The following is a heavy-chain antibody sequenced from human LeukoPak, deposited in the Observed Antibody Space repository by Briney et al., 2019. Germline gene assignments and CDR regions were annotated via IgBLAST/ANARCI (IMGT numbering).Heavy chain of an antibody. J-gene: IGHJ4*02. CDR1: GFTFSSSA. CDR2: IRSKANSYAT. Sequence: GGPLRLSCAASGFTFSSSAMHWVRQASGKGLEWVGRIRSKANSYATVYAASVKCRFPISRDDSKNSAYLQMNSLKTEDTAVYYCTRRWDSSGYFLPLDYWGQGTLVTVSS. D-gene: IGHD3-22*01. V-gene: IGHV3-73*01. CDR3: TRRWDSSGYFLPLDY.